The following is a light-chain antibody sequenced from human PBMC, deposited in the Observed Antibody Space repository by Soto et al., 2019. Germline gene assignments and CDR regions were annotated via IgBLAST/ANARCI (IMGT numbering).Light chain of an antibody. J-gene: IGKJ2*01. V-gene: IGKV4-1*01. CDR2: WAS. CDR3: QQQYEAPFT. CDR1: QSILYSSNNKNY. Sequence: DIVMTQSPDSLAVSLGERATINCKSSQSILYSSNNKNYLAWYQQKAGPPPKLLFYWASSRQSGVPDRFSGSGSETDFTLTISSLQAEDVAIYYCQQQYEAPFTCGQGTKVELK.